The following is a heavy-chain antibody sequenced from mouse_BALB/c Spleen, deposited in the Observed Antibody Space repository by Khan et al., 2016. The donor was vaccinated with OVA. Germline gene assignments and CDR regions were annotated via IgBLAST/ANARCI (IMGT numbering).Heavy chain of an antibody. CDR1: GFNIKDYY. CDR3: VRRGYGNYWFAY. CDR2: IDPENGNT. D-gene: IGHD2-1*01. V-gene: IGHV14-1*02. Sequence: EGKIKENGAELVRPGALVKLSCKASGFNIKDYYMYWVKQRPEEGLEWIGWIDPENGNTVYDPKFQGKASITADTPSNTAYLQLSSLTSEDTAVFYCVRRGYGNYWFAYGGQGTLVTVSA. J-gene: IGHJ3*01.